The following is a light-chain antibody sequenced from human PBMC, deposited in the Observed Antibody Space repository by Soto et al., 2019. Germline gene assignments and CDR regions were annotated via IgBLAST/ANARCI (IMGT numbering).Light chain of an antibody. CDR2: DAS. V-gene: IGKV3-11*01. CDR3: QQRSNWPPIT. J-gene: IGKJ5*01. Sequence: EMVLTQSQATLSLFPGERATLSCLASQSVSSYSAWYQQKPGQAPRLLIYDASNRATGIPARFSGSGSGTDSTLTISSLEPEDFAVYYCQQRSNWPPITFGQGTRLEIK. CDR1: QSVSSY.